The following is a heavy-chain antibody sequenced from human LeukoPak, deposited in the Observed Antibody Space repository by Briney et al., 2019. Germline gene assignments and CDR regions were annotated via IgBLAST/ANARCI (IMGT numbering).Heavy chain of an antibody. CDR3: ARDRGRLPLNDAFDI. V-gene: IGHV3-48*03. J-gene: IGHJ3*02. Sequence: GGSLRLSCAASGFTFSSYEMNWVRQAPGKGLEWVSKISSSGSTINYADSVKGRFTISRDNAKNSLYLQTNSLRAEDTAVYYCARDRGRLPLNDAFDIWGQGTMVTVSS. CDR2: ISSSGSTI. D-gene: IGHD1-26*01. CDR1: GFTFSSYE.